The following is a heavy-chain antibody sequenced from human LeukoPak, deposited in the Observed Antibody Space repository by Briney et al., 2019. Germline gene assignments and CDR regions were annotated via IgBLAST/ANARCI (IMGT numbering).Heavy chain of an antibody. CDR1: GFTFSSYS. J-gene: IGHJ3*02. CDR2: ISSSSSYI. Sequence: PGGSLRLSCAASGFTFSSYSMNWVRQAPGKGLEWVSSISSSSSYIYYADSVKGRFTISRDNAKNSLYLQMNSLRAEDTAVYYCARKYCSSTSCYGRDAFDIRGQGTMVTVSS. CDR3: ARKYCSSTSCYGRDAFDI. V-gene: IGHV3-21*01. D-gene: IGHD2-2*01.